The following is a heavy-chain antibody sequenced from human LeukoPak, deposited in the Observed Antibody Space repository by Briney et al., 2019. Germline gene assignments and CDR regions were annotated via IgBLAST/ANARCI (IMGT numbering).Heavy chain of an antibody. V-gene: IGHV3-64*01. D-gene: IGHD3-22*01. CDR3: ARAVHYDSSGYGY. CDR1: GFTFSSYA. Sequence: GGSLRLSCAASGFTFSSYAMHWVRQAPGKGLEYVSAISSNGGSTYYANSVKGRFTISRDNSKNTLYLQMGSPRAEDMAVYYCARAVHYDSSGYGYWGQGTLVTVSS. CDR2: ISSNGGST. J-gene: IGHJ4*02.